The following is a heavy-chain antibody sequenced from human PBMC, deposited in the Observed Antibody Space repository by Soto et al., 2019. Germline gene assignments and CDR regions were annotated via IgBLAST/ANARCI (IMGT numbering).Heavy chain of an antibody. Sequence: GASVQVSCKASGYPFTNYGISWVRQAPGQGLEWMGWISGDNGKTKYAQKFQGRVTMTTDTSTSTAYMELRSLRSDDTAVYCCARDHEDIVLMMSEIYYYYGMDVWGQGTTVTVSS. CDR1: GYPFTNYG. D-gene: IGHD2-8*01. J-gene: IGHJ6*02. CDR3: ARDHEDIVLMMSEIYYYYGMDV. CDR2: ISGDNGKT. V-gene: IGHV1-18*04.